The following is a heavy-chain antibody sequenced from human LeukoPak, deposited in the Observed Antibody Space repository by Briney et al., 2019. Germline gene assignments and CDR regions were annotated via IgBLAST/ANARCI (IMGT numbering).Heavy chain of an antibody. CDR1: GFTFSSYR. CDR3: ASVYSGNYYMSS. V-gene: IGHV4-4*02. Sequence: GSLRLSCAASGFTFSSYRMSWVRQAPGKGLEWVGEISHSGSTKYNPSLKSRVTMSVNKSKNQFSLNLTSVTAADTTVYHCASVYSGNYYMSSWGQGTLVTVSS. J-gene: IGHJ4*02. D-gene: IGHD1-26*01. CDR2: ISHSGST.